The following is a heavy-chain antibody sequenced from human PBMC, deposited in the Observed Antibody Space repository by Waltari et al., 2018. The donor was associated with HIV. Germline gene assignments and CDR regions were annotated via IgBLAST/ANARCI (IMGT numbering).Heavy chain of an antibody. CDR1: AFTVSSNY. V-gene: IGHV3-53*01. Sequence: EVQLVQSGGGLIQPGGSLRLSCPASAFTVSSNYITWVRQAPGKGLEWVSVINSGGNTYYADSVKGRFTISRDNSKNTLYLQLNSLRAEDSAVYYCARDLGSSSWYNYYYGMDVWGQGTTVTVSS. CDR2: INSGGNT. D-gene: IGHD6-13*01. CDR3: ARDLGSSSWYNYYYGMDV. J-gene: IGHJ6*02.